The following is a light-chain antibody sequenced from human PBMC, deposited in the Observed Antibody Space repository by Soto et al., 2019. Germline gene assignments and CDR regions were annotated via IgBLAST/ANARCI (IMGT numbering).Light chain of an antibody. Sequence: DIVMTQSPDSLAVSLGERATINCKSSQSVLYSSSNXXXXXXXRQXXXXPXKLLIYWASTRESGVPDRFSGSGSGTDFTLTISSLQAEDVAVYYCQQYYSTPLTFGGGTKVDIK. CDR2: WAS. J-gene: IGKJ4*01. CDR1: QSVLYSSSNXXX. V-gene: IGKV4-1*01. CDR3: QQYYSTPLT.